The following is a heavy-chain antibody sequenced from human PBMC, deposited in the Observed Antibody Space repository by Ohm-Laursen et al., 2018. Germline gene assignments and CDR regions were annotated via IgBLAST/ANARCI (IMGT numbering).Heavy chain of an antibody. V-gene: IGHV4-34*01. CDR2: INHSGST. CDR3: ERGHRTYYYGSGRSPGMDV. J-gene: IGHJ6*02. CDR1: GGSFSGYS. Sequence: GTLSLTCAVYGGSFSGYSWSWIRQPPGKGLEWIGEINHSGSTNYNPSLKSRVTISVDTSKNQFPLKLSSVTAADTAVYYCERGHRTYYYGSGRSPGMDVWGQGTTVTVSS. D-gene: IGHD3-10*01.